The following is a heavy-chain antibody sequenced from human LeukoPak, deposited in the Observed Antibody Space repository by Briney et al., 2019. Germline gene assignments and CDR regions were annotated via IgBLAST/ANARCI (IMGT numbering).Heavy chain of an antibody. CDR3: ARTGDSSAWFNWFDP. V-gene: IGHV4-39*07. CDR2: FHYSGST. Sequence: KPSETLSLTCTVSGGSITSTSHYWGWIRQPPGKDLEWIGSFHYSGSTSYNPSLRSRVTISVDTSKNQFSLKLSSVTAADTAIYYCARTGDSSAWFNWFDPWGQGTLVTVSS. J-gene: IGHJ5*02. D-gene: IGHD6-19*01. CDR1: GGSITSTSHY.